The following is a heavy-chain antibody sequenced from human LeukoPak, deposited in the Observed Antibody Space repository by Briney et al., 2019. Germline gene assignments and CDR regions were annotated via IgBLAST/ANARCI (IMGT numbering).Heavy chain of an antibody. J-gene: IGHJ4*02. V-gene: IGHV3-20*04. Sequence: GGSLRLSCAASGFTFDDYAMNWVRQAPGKGLEWVSGINWNGDSTGYVDSVKGRITISRDNAKNSLYLQMNSLRVEDTALYYCARDRAIAVDVGVDYWGQGTLVTVSS. CDR1: GFTFDDYA. CDR3: ARDRAIAVDVGVDY. CDR2: INWNGDST. D-gene: IGHD6-19*01.